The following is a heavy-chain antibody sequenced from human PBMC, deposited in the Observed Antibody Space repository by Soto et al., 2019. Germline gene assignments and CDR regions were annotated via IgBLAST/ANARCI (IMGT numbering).Heavy chain of an antibody. CDR2: IMPIFATP. D-gene: IGHD3-3*02. CDR3: ARDKDRQQLGGNYYYILDV. V-gene: IGHV1-69*12. Sequence: QVQLMQSGAEVKKPGSSVKVSCKASGGTFSTSAISWVRQAPGEGLEWVGGIMPIFATPDYAQKFQGRVTISXXXXXXXXXXXXXXXXXXXXXXXXXARDKDRQQLGGNYYYILDVWGQGTAITVSS. CDR1: GGTFSTSA. J-gene: IGHJ6*02.